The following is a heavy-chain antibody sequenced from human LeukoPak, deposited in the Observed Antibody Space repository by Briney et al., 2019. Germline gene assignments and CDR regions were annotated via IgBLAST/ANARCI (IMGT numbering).Heavy chain of an antibody. CDR1: GGSISSSCHS. CDR2: IYYTGTT. CDR3: AQSLGSSNWIGNWFDP. J-gene: IGHJ5*02. D-gene: IGHD6-13*01. Sequence: SETLSLTCTVSGGSISSSCHSWGWIRQPPGKGLEWTGSIYYTGTTYYNPSLKSRVTISVDTSKNQFSLKLNSVTAADTAVYYCAQSLGSSNWIGNWFDPWGQGTLVTVSS. V-gene: IGHV4-39*01.